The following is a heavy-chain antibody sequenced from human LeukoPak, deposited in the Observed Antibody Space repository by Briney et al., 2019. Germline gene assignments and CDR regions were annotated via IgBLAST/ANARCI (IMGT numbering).Heavy chain of an antibody. J-gene: IGHJ4*02. CDR1: GGSISSSSYY. CDR2: IYYSGST. CDR3: GRLKGSSRESDY. V-gene: IGHV4-39*01. Sequence: SETLSLTCTVSGGSISSSSYYWGWIRQPPGKGLEWIGSIYYSGSTYYNPSLKSRVTISVDTSKNQFSLKLSSVTAADTAVYYCGRLKGSSRESDYWGQGTLVTVSS. D-gene: IGHD1-26*01.